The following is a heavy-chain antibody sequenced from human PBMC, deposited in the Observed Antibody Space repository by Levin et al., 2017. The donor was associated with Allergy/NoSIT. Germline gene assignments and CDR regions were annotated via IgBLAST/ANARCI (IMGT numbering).Heavy chain of an antibody. CDR3: ALGSNTAMVDY. Sequence: GGSLRLSCAASGFTFSSYSMNWVRQAPGKGLEWVSYIISSSSTIYYADSVKGRFTISRDNAKNSLYLQMNSLRAEDTAVYYCALGSNTAMVDYWGQGTLVTVSS. V-gene: IGHV3-48*01. CDR1: GFTFSSYS. J-gene: IGHJ4*02. CDR2: IISSSSTI. D-gene: IGHD5-18*01.